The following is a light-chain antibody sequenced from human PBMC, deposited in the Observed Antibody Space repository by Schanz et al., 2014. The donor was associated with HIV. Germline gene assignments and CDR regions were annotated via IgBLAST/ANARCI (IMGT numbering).Light chain of an antibody. Sequence: DVQMTQSPSTLSASVGDRVTITCRATQSISPWLAWYQQKPGKAPKLLINEASSLQSGVPSRFSGSGSGTEFTLTISGLQPDDFAIYYCQQYSSYPYTFGQGTKLDI. CDR1: QSISPW. CDR3: QQYSSYPYT. V-gene: IGKV1-5*03. J-gene: IGKJ2*01. CDR2: EAS.